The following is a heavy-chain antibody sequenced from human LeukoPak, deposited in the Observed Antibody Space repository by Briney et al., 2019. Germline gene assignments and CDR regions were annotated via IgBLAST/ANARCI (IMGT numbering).Heavy chain of an antibody. CDR3: ARGFQGVYDY. J-gene: IGHJ4*02. CDR1: GGSISSGSYY. CDR2: LFDARKV. V-gene: IGHV4-61*02. D-gene: IGHD5/OR15-5a*01. Sequence: PSQTLSLTCTVSGGSISSGSYYWSWIRQPAGKGLEWVGRLFDARKVNYNPSLGGRVTMSMDTSKNQFSLRMTSVTAADTAVYYCARGFQGVYDYWGQGALVIVSS.